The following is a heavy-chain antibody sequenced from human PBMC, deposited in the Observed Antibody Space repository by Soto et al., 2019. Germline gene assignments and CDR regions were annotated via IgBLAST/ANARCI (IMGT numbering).Heavy chain of an antibody. CDR1: GFTFSSYE. J-gene: IGHJ6*02. V-gene: IGHV3-48*03. CDR3: ARGYFHGMDV. CDR2: ISSSGSTI. Sequence: GGSLRLSCAASGFTFSSYEMNWVRQAPGKGLEWVSYISSSGSTIYYADPVKGRFTISRDNAKNSLYLQMNSLRAEGTAVYYCARGYFHGMDVWGQGTTVTVSS.